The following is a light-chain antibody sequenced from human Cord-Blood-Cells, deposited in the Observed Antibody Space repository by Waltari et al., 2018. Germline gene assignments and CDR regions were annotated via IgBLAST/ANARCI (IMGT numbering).Light chain of an antibody. Sequence: EIVLTKSPGTLSLSPGERATLSCRASQSVSSSYLAWYQQKPGQAPRLLIDGASNRATGIPDRFSCSVSGTDFTLSSSRLDPEDFAVYYCHQYGRFTFGPGTKVDIK. CDR1: QSVSSSY. V-gene: IGKV3-20*01. CDR2: GAS. CDR3: HQYGRFT. J-gene: IGKJ3*01.